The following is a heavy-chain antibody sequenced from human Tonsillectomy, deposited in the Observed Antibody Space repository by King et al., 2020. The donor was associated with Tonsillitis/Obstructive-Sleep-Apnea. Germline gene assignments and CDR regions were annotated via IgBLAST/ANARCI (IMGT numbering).Heavy chain of an antibody. D-gene: IGHD3-16*02. Sequence: VQLVESGGGLVQPGRSLRLSCAASGFTFDDYAMHWVRQAPGKGLEWVSGISWNSGSIGYADSVKGRFTISRDNAKNSLYLQMNSLIAEDTALYYCGKGVGAGVWGSYRYDAFDIWGQGTMVTVS. CDR3: GKGVGAGVWGSYRYDAFDI. CDR2: ISWNSGSI. V-gene: IGHV3-9*01. J-gene: IGHJ3*02. CDR1: GFTFDDYA.